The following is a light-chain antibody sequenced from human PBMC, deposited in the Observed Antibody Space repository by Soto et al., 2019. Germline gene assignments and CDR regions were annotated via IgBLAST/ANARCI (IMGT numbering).Light chain of an antibody. V-gene: IGKV3-20*01. CDR2: GAS. CDR1: RSVTGNY. CDR3: QQYGSLYT. Sequence: EIVLTQSPGTLSLSPGERATLSCRASRSVTGNYLAWYQQKPGQAPRLLMSGASSMATGIPDRFSGSGSGTDFTLTISRIEPEDFAVYYCQQYGSLYTFGQGTKLEIK. J-gene: IGKJ2*01.